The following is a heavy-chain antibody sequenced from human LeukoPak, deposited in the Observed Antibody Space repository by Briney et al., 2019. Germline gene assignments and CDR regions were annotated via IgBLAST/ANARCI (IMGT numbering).Heavy chain of an antibody. CDR3: ARDGSREWPLGY. J-gene: IGHJ4*02. CDR2: IKYDGSEK. CDR1: GFIFSSKW. Sequence: GGSLRLSCKTPGFIFSSKWMTWVRQAPGKGLEWVANIKYDGSEKYYLDSVKGRFTISRDDAKNSLFLQMNSLRVEDTAVYYCARDGSREWPLGYWGQGTLVTVSS. D-gene: IGHD3-10*01. V-gene: IGHV3-7*01.